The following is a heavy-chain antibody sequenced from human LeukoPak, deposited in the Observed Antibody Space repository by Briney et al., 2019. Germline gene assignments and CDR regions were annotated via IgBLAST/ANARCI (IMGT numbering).Heavy chain of an antibody. Sequence: GGSLRLSCAASGFTFSSYSMNWVRQAPGKGLEWASSISSSSSYIYYADSVKGRFTISRDNAKNSLYLQMSSLRAEDTAVYYCTRDPEYSSSSREFDYWGQGTLLTVSS. V-gene: IGHV3-21*01. D-gene: IGHD6-6*01. CDR3: TRDPEYSSSSREFDY. CDR1: GFTFSSYS. CDR2: ISSSSSYI. J-gene: IGHJ4*02.